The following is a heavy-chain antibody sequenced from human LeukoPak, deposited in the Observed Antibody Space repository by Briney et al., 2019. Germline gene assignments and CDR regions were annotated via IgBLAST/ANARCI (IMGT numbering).Heavy chain of an antibody. Sequence: ASVKVSCKTSGYTFTDYYMHWVRQAPGQGLEWMGLIASSDGHTNHTRKFQGRLTMTRDTSTRTVYMELSSLTSDDTAVYFCARDLHCGGDCYYTWGQGTRVTVSS. V-gene: IGHV1-46*01. J-gene: IGHJ5*02. CDR2: IASSDGHT. D-gene: IGHD2-21*02. CDR1: GYTFTDYY. CDR3: ARDLHCGGDCYYT.